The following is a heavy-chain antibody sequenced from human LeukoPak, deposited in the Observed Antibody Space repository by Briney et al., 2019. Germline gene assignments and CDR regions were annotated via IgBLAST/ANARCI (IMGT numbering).Heavy chain of an antibody. D-gene: IGHD3-22*01. V-gene: IGHV1-69*13. Sequence: SVKVSCKASGGTFSSYAISWVRQAPGQGLEWMGGIIPIFGTANYAQKFQGRVTITADESASTAYMELSSLRSEDTAVYYCATDSSGYYPKVFDYWGQGTLVTASS. CDR2: IIPIFGTA. J-gene: IGHJ4*02. CDR3: ATDSSGYYPKVFDY. CDR1: GGTFSSYA.